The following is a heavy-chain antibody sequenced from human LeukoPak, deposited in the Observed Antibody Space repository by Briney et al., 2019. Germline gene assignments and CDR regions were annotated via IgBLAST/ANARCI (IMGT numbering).Heavy chain of an antibody. V-gene: IGHV3-23*01. CDR3: ARDKTALIAAAGTYYYYYYGMDV. CDR1: GFTVSMNY. J-gene: IGHJ6*02. Sequence: GGSLKLSCAASGFTVSMNYMSWVRQAPGKGLEWVSAISGSGGSTYYADSVKGRFTISRDNSKNTLYLQMNSLRAEDTAVYYCARDKTALIAAAGTYYYYYYGMDVWGQGTTVTVSS. CDR2: ISGSGGST. D-gene: IGHD6-13*01.